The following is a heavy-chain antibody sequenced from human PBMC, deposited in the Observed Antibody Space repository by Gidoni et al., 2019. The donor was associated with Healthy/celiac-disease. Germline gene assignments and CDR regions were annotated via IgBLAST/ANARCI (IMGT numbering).Heavy chain of an antibody. D-gene: IGHD3-22*01. J-gene: IGHJ6*02. V-gene: IGHV3-33*01. CDR2: IWYDGSNK. Sequence: QVQLVESGGGVVRPGRSLRLSCAASGFTYSSYGMHWVRQAPGKGLEWVAVIWYDGSNKYYADSVKGRFTISRDNSKNTLYLQMNSLRAEDTAVYYCARSRITMIPHGMDVWGQGTTVTVSS. CDR1: GFTYSSYG. CDR3: ARSRITMIPHGMDV.